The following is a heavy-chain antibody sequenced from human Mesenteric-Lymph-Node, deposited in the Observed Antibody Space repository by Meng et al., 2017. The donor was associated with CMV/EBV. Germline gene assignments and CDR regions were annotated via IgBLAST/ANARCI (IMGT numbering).Heavy chain of an antibody. CDR1: GFTFSSYA. J-gene: IGHJ4*02. D-gene: IGHD6-19*01. CDR3: ARDGSRAGFDY. V-gene: IGHV3-23*01. CDR2: ISGSGGST. Sequence: GGSLRLSCAASGFTFSSYAMSWVRQAPGKGLEWVSAISGSGGSTYYADSVKGRFTISRDTSKNTLYLQMNSLTPEDTAVYHCARDGSRAGFDYWGQGTLVTVSS.